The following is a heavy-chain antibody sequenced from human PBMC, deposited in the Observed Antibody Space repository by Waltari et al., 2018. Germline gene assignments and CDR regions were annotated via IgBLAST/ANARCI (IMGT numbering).Heavy chain of an antibody. CDR1: GYTFTSYG. V-gene: IGHV1-18*01. J-gene: IGHJ6*02. D-gene: IGHD6-13*01. CDR3: ARVDSSSWYHRYYYGMDV. CDR2: ISAYNGNT. Sequence: QVQLVQSGAEVKKPGASVKVSCKASGYTFTSYGISWVRQAPVPGLEWMGWISAYNGNTNDAQKLQGRVTMTTDTSTSTAYMELRSLRSDDTAVYYCARVDSSSWYHRYYYGMDVWGQGTTVTVSS.